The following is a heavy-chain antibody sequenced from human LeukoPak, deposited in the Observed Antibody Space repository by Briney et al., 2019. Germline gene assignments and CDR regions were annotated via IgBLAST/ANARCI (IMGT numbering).Heavy chain of an antibody. Sequence: SETLSLTCTVSGGSINTYYWSWIRQPPGKGLEWIGYIYYSGSTNYNPSLKSRVTISVDTSKNQFSLKLSSVTAADTAVYYCARHVKIIALAIEYWGQGTLVTVSS. CDR2: IYYSGST. J-gene: IGHJ4*02. D-gene: IGHD6-19*01. CDR1: GGSINTYY. CDR3: ARHVKIIALAIEY. V-gene: IGHV4-59*08.